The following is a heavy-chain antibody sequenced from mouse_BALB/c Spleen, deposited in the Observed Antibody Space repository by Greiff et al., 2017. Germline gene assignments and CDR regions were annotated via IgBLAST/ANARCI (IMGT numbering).Heavy chain of an antibody. D-gene: IGHD2-14*01. V-gene: IGHV7-3*02. CDR1: GFTFTDYY. J-gene: IGHJ2*01. CDR3: ERDGVLDY. Sequence: EVKLVESGGGLVQPGGSLRLSCATSGFTFTDYYMSWVRQPPGKALEWLGFIRNKANGYTTEYSASVKDRFTISRDNSKSILYLQMNTLRAEDSATYYCERDGVLDYWGQGTTLTVSA. CDR2: IRNKANGYTT.